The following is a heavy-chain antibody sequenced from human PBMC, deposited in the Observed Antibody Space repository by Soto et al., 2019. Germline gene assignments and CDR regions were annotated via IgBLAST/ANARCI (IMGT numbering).Heavy chain of an antibody. CDR3: ARGSIAAAEIDY. V-gene: IGHV4-59*01. CDR2: IYYSGST. D-gene: IGHD6-13*01. J-gene: IGHJ4*02. CDR1: GGSISSYY. Sequence: LSLTCTVSGGSISSYYWSWIRQPPGKGLEWIGYIYYSGSTNYNPSLKSRVTISVDTSKNQFSLKLSSVTAADTAVYYCARGSIAAAEIDYWGQGTLVTVSS.